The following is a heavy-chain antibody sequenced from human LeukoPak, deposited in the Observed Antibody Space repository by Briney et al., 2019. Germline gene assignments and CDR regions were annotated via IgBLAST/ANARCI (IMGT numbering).Heavy chain of an antibody. J-gene: IGHJ4*02. CDR2: IRYDESRK. V-gene: IGHV3-30*02. CDR1: GFIFSSYG. Sequence: GGSLRLSCAASGFIFSSYGMHWVRQAPDKGLEWVAFIRYDESRKYYADSVKGRFTISRDNAKNSLYLQMNSLRAEDTAVYYCAPYYYDTSGYSKWGQGTLVTVSS. CDR3: APYYYDTSGYSK. D-gene: IGHD3-22*01.